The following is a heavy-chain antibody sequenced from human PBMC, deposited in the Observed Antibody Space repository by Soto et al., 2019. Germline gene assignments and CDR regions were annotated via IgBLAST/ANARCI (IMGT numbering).Heavy chain of an antibody. J-gene: IGHJ5*02. V-gene: IGHV4-34*01. CDR2: INHSGST. Sequence: PSETLSLTCAVYGGSFSGYYWSWIRQPPGKGLEWIGEINHSGSTNYNPSLKSRVTISVDTSKNQFSLKLSSVTAADTAVYYCARGLWWPKCIGGSCRNWFDPWGQGTLVTVSS. CDR1: GGSFSGYY. D-gene: IGHD2-15*01. CDR3: ARGLWWPKCIGGSCRNWFDP.